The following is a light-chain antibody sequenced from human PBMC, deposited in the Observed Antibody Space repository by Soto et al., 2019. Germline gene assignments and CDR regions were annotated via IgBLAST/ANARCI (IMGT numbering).Light chain of an antibody. V-gene: IGKV1-5*01. CDR1: KSITIW. J-gene: IGKJ1*01. CDR2: DAS. Sequence: DIQMTQSPSTLSASVGDRVTITCRASKSITIWLAWYQQKPGKAPKLLIFDASSLESGVPSRFSGSGAGTEFTLTISRLQPDDFSTYYCQQYNSYSGTFGQGTKVEIK. CDR3: QQYNSYSGT.